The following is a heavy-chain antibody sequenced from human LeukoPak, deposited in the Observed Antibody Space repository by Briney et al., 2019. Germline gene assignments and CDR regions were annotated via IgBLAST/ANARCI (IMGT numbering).Heavy chain of an antibody. CDR3: VAGSGGDEWEPYGFDY. V-gene: IGHV4-39*07. D-gene: IGHD1-26*01. Sequence: SETLSLTCTVSGGSISSSSYYWDWIRQPPGKGLEWIGSIYHSGSNYYNPSPKSRVTISVDTSKNQFSLKLNSVTAADTAVYYCVAGSGGDEWEPYGFDYWGQGTLVTV. J-gene: IGHJ4*02. CDR1: GGSISSSSYY. CDR2: IYHSGSN.